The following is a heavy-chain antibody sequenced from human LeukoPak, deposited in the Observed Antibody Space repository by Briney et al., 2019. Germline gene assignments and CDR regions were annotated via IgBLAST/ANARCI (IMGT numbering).Heavy chain of an antibody. CDR2: IIPILGIA. D-gene: IGHD6-19*01. CDR1: GGTFSSYT. CDR3: AREQIEWLVLDY. Sequence: GSSVKVSCKASGGTFSSYTISWVRQARGQGLEWMGRIIPILGIANYAQKFQGRVTITADKSTSTAYMELSSLRSEDTAVYYCAREQIEWLVLDYWGQGTLVTVSS. J-gene: IGHJ4*02. V-gene: IGHV1-69*04.